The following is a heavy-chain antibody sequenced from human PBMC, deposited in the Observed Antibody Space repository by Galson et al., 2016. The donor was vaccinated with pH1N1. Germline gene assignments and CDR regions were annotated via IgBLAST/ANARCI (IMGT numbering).Heavy chain of an antibody. CDR3: ATGHYYETSGYAADY. V-gene: IGHV1-18*01. CDR2: ISPYNGNT. D-gene: IGHD3-22*01. J-gene: IGHJ4*02. Sequence: SVKVSCKASGYPFANFGINWVRQAPGQGLDWMGWISPYNGNTDYAQRFQGRLTMTTDRSTSTAYMHLKGLTSDDTAVYYCATGHYYETSGYAADYWGQGTLVTVSS. CDR1: GYPFANFG.